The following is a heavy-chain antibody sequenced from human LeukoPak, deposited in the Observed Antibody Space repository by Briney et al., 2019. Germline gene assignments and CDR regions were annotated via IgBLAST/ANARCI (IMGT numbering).Heavy chain of an antibody. V-gene: IGHV3-48*03. D-gene: IGHD4-17*01. Sequence: GGSLRLSCAASGFTFSSYEMNWVRQAPGKGLEWVSYISSSGSTIYYADSVKGRFTISRDNAKNSLYLQMNSLRAEDTSVYYCARDTNGDGWFDPWGQGTLVTVSS. CDR1: GFTFSSYE. CDR2: ISSSGSTI. CDR3: ARDTNGDGWFDP. J-gene: IGHJ5*02.